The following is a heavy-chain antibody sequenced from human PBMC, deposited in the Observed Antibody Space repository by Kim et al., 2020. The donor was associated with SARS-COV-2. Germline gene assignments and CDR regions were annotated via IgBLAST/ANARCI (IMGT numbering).Heavy chain of an antibody. CDR3: ARGGAAAFDY. J-gene: IGHJ4*02. Sequence: STNSHPSLKRRVTISVDTSKNQFSLKLSSVTAADTAVYYCARGGAAAFDYWGQGTLVTVSS. V-gene: IGHV4-34*01. D-gene: IGHD6-13*01. CDR2: ST.